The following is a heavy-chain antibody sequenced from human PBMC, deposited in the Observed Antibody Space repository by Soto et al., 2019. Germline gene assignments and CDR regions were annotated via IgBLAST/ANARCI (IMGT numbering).Heavy chain of an antibody. V-gene: IGHV4-59*01. CDR1: VGSISSYY. J-gene: IGHJ5*02. D-gene: IGHD6-25*01. Sequence: PSETLSLTCTVSVGSISSYYWSWIRQPPGKGLEWIGYIYYSGSTNYNPSLKSRVTISVDTSKNQFSLKLSSVTAADTAVYYCARPHGGSSGWDNWFDPWGQGTLVTVSS. CDR2: IYYSGST. CDR3: ARPHGGSSGWDNWFDP.